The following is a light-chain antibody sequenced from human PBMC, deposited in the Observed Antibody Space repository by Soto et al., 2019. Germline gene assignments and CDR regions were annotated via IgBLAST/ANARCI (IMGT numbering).Light chain of an antibody. Sequence: EIVLTQSPATLSLSPGERATLSCRASQSVSSYLAWCQQKPGQAPRLLIYDASNRATGIPARFSGSGSGTDFTLTISSLEPEDFAVYYCQPEGTFGQGTRLEIK. CDR2: DAS. V-gene: IGKV3-11*01. CDR1: QSVSSY. J-gene: IGKJ5*01. CDR3: QPEGT.